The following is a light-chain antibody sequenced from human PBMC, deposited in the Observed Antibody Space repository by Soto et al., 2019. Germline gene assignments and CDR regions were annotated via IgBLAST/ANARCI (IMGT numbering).Light chain of an antibody. J-gene: IGLJ1*01. Sequence: QSVLTQPASVSGSPGQSITISCTGTSSDVGGYNYVSWHQQHPGKAPKLMIYDVSNRPSGVSNRFSGSKSGNTASLTISGLQAEDEADYYCNSYTTSSTYVFGTGTKVPVL. CDR3: NSYTTSSTYV. V-gene: IGLV2-14*01. CDR2: DVS. CDR1: SSDVGGYNY.